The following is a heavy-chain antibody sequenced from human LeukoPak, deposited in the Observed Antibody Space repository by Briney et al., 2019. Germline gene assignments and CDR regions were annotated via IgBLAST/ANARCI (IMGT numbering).Heavy chain of an antibody. V-gene: IGHV4-34*01. CDR3: ARGRSRVTIFGVALNWLDS. J-gene: IGHJ5*01. Sequence: MTSETLSLTCAVYGGSFSNYDWTWICQPPGKGLEWIGEIHHSGRTNYNPSLKSRITISADTSKKQFSLRLSSVTAADTAVYYCARGRSRVTIFGVALNWLDSWGQGNLVTVSS. CDR2: IHHSGRT. D-gene: IGHD3-3*01. CDR1: GGSFSNYD.